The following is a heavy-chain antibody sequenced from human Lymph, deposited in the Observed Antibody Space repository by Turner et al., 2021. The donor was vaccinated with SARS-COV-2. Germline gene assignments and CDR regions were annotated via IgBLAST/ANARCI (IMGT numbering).Heavy chain of an antibody. CDR2: IYRGGST. D-gene: IGHD3-3*01. CDR3: ARDLMEVGGMDV. CDR1: GFTVSYNY. Sequence: EVQLVESGGGLIQPGGSLRLSCAASGFTVSYNYMTWFRQAPGKGLEWVSDIYRGGSTYYADSVKGRFTISRDSSKNTLYLQMNSLRAEDTAVYYCARDLMEVGGMDVWGQGTTVTVSS. J-gene: IGHJ6*02. V-gene: IGHV3-53*01.